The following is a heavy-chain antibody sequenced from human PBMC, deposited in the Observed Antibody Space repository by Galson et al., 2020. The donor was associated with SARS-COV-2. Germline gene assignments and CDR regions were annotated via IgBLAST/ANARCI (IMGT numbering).Heavy chain of an antibody. D-gene: IGHD3-10*01. CDR3: ARSGPGVGGKVRGPTSYYYYYGMDV. CDR1: GGSISSGGYY. Sequence: SETLSLTCTVSGGSISSGGYYWSWIRQHPGKGLEWIGYIYYSGSTYYNPSLKSRVTISVDTSKNQFSLKLSSVTAADTAVYYCARSGPGVGGKVRGPTSYYYYYGMDVWGQGTTVTVSS. CDR2: IYYSGST. J-gene: IGHJ6*02. V-gene: IGHV4-31*03.